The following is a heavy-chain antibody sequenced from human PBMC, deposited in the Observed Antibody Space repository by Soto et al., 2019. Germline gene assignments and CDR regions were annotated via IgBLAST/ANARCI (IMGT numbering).Heavy chain of an antibody. J-gene: IGHJ6*02. CDR3: ARDHYGAYGMDV. D-gene: IGHD4-17*01. CDR1: GFTFITYS. CDR2: ISSSGSAI. V-gene: IGHV3-48*01. Sequence: GXSLRLSCGASGFTFITYSINWVIQSPGKGLERVSYISSSGSAIYYADSVKGRFAISRDNANNALYLELNRMRVEDSAVYYCARDHYGAYGMDVWGQGTTVTVSS.